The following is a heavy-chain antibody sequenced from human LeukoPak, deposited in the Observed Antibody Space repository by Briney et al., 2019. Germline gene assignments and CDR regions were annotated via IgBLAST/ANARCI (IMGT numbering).Heavy chain of an antibody. CDR2: ISSSSSYI. D-gene: IGHD3-10*02. CDR1: GFTFSSYS. CDR3: AELGITMIGGV. Sequence: GGSLRLSCAASGFTFSSYSMNWVRQAPGKGLEWVSSISSSSSYIYYADSVKGRFTISRDNSKNTLYLQMNSLRAEDTAVYYCAELGITMIGGVWGKGTTVPISS. J-gene: IGHJ6*04. V-gene: IGHV3-21*01.